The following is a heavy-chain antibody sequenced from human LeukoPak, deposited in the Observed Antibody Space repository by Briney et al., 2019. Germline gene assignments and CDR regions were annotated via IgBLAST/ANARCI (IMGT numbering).Heavy chain of an antibody. Sequence: AGGSLRLSCAASGFTFSSYAMGWVRQAPGKGLEWVSAISGSGGSTYYADSVKGRFTISRDNSKNTLYLQMNSLRAEDTAVYYCAKYQAYSSGYYPIDYWGQGTLVTVSS. CDR3: AKYQAYSSGYYPIDY. D-gene: IGHD3-22*01. CDR1: GFTFSSYA. CDR2: ISGSGGST. V-gene: IGHV3-23*01. J-gene: IGHJ4*02.